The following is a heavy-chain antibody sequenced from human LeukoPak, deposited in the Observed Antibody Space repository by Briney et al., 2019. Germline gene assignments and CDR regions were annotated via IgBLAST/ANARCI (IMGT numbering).Heavy chain of an antibody. CDR1: GYTSTGYY. CDR3: ATGTSGSYSVCDY. CDR2: INPNSGGT. Sequence: ASVKVSCKASGYTSTGYYMHWVRQAPGQGLEWMGWINPNSGGTNYAQKFQGRVTMTRDTSISTAYMELSRLRSDDTAVYYCATGTSGSYSVCDYWGQGTLVTVSS. V-gene: IGHV1-2*02. D-gene: IGHD3-10*01. J-gene: IGHJ4*02.